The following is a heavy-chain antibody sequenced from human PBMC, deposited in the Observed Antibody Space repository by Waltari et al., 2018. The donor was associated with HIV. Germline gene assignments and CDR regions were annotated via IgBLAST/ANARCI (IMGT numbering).Heavy chain of an antibody. CDR1: GGSISSSSYY. CDR2: IYYSGST. D-gene: IGHD3-22*01. J-gene: IGHJ4*02. CDR3: ASALFYYYDSSGYYHY. V-gene: IGHV4-39*01. Sequence: QLQLQESGPGLVKPSETLSLTCTVSGGSISSSSYYWGWIRQPQGKGLEWIGSIYYSGSTYYNPSLKSRVTISVDTSKNQFSLKLSSVTAADTAVYYCASALFYYYDSSGYYHYWGQGTLVTVSS.